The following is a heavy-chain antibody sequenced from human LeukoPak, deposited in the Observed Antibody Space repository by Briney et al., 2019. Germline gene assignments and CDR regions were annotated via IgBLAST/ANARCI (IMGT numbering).Heavy chain of an antibody. CDR3: ARSGYYYGSGSYPDY. CDR2: IYYSGST. Sequence: SETLSLTCTVSGGSISSNSYYWSWIRQPPGKGLEWIGYIYYSGSTNYNPSLKSRVTISVDTSKNQFSLKLSSVTAADTAVYYCARSGYYYGSGSYPDYWGQGTLVTVSS. J-gene: IGHJ4*02. V-gene: IGHV4-61*01. D-gene: IGHD3-10*01. CDR1: GGSISSNSYY.